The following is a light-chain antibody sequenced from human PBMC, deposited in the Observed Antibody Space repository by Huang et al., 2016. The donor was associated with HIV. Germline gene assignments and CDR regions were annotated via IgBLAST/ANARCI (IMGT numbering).Light chain of an antibody. CDR3: QKYNDVPRT. V-gene: IGKV1-27*01. CDR1: QDIDAY. Sequence: DIQMTQSQSSLSASIGDRLTISCRASQDIDAYLAWYQHKPGKVPNLLIYAASTLQSGVPSRFSGSGSGTNFTLTIGSLQPEDVGSYYCQKYNDVPRTFGHGTKVEIK. J-gene: IGKJ1*01. CDR2: AAS.